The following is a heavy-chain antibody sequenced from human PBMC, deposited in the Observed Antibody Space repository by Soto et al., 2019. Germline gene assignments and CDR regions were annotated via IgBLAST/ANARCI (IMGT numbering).Heavy chain of an antibody. V-gene: IGHV1-46*01. CDR3: ARDRDDYGALP. CDR1: GYTLTSYY. J-gene: IGHJ4*02. D-gene: IGHD4-17*01. CDR2: INPSGGST. Sequence: GASVKVSCRASGYTLTSYYMHSVRQAPGQGLEWMGIINPSGGSTSYAQKFQGRVTMTRDTSTSTVYMELSSLRSEDTAVYYCARDRDDYGALPWGQGTLVTVSS.